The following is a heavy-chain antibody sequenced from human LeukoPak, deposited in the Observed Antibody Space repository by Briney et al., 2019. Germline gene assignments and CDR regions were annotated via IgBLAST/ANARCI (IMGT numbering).Heavy chain of an antibody. CDR3: ERCDVVPAAIWDAFDI. CDR1: GGSISSGVYS. CDR2: IYTSGIT. J-gene: IGHJ3*02. D-gene: IGHD2-2*02. Sequence: SEALSLTCAVSGGSISSGVYSWSWIRQPAGRGLEWIGRIYTSGITNYNPSLKSRVPMSVDTSKNQFSWKLSSVAAADTAWYSCERCDVVPAAIWDAFDIWGQGTMGTVSS. V-gene: IGHV4-61*02.